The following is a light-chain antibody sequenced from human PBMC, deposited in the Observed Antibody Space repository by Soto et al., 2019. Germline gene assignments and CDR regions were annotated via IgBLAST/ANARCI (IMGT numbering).Light chain of an antibody. J-gene: IGKJ2*01. CDR3: LQNNSYPYT. V-gene: IGKV1-17*03. CDR1: QGITTF. Sequence: DIQMTQSPSVVSASVGDTVTVTCRASQGITTFLAWFRQRPGRVPERLIYGASSLQSGVPSRFSRRGSGTEFTLTISSLQPEDFGIYYCLQNNSYPYTFGPGTNVDIK. CDR2: GAS.